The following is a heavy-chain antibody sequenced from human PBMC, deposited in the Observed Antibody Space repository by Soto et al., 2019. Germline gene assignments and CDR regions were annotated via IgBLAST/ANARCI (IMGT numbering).Heavy chain of an antibody. CDR2: ISAYNGNT. CDR3: ARVSGVSLYYYDSSGYGSSDY. Sequence: ASVKVSCKASGYTFTSYGISWVRQAPGQGLEWMGWISAYNGNTNYAQKLQGRVTMTTDTSTSTAYMELRSLRSDDTAVYYCARVSGVSLYYYDSSGYGSSDYWGQGTLVTVSS. D-gene: IGHD3-22*01. J-gene: IGHJ4*02. V-gene: IGHV1-18*01. CDR1: GYTFTSYG.